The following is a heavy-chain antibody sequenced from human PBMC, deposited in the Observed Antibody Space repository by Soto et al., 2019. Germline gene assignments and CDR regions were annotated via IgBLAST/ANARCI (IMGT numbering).Heavy chain of an antibody. D-gene: IGHD5-18*01. J-gene: IGHJ4*02. CDR2: IYYSGST. Sequence: PSETLSLTCTVSGGSISSYYWSWIRQPPGKGLEWIGYIYYSGSTNYNPSLKSRVTISVDTSKNQFSLKLSSVTAADTAVYYCARHPGYGLYYFDFWGQRTLVTGSS. CDR1: GGSISSYY. CDR3: ARHPGYGLYYFDF. V-gene: IGHV4-59*08.